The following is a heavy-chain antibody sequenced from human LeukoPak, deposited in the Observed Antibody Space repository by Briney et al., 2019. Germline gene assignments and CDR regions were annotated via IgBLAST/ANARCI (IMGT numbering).Heavy chain of an antibody. V-gene: IGHV4-4*07. D-gene: IGHD6-13*01. Sequence: SETLSLTCTVSGGSINTYYWSWIRQPAGKALEWIGRIYSSGSTNYNPSLKSRVTMSVDKSKNQFSLRLTSVTAADMAVYYCARDKAGSSSVDYWGQGTLVTVSS. J-gene: IGHJ4*02. CDR2: IYSSGST. CDR1: GGSINTYY. CDR3: ARDKAGSSSVDY.